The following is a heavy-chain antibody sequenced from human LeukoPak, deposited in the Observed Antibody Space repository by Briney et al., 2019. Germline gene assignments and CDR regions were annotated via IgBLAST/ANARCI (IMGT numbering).Heavy chain of an antibody. Sequence: IGEINHSGSTNYNPSLKSRVTISVDTSKNQFSLKLSSVTAVDTAVYYCARGRITIFGVDDYWGQGTLVTVSS. D-gene: IGHD3-3*01. CDR2: INHSGST. CDR3: ARGRITIFGVDDY. J-gene: IGHJ4*02. V-gene: IGHV4-34*01.